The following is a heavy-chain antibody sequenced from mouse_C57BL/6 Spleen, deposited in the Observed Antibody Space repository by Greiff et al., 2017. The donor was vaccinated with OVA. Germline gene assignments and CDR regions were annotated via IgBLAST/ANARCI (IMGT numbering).Heavy chain of an antibody. Sequence: EVQRVESGGGLVKPGGSLKLSCAASGFTFSSYAMSWVRQTPDKRLEWVATISDGGSYTYYPDNVTGRFTISRDNAKNNLYLQMSHLKSEDTAMYYCARDRYGNYVGFDVWGTGTTVTVSS. CDR1: GFTFSSYA. V-gene: IGHV5-4*01. J-gene: IGHJ1*03. CDR2: ISDGGSYT. CDR3: ARDRYGNYVGFDV. D-gene: IGHD2-1*01.